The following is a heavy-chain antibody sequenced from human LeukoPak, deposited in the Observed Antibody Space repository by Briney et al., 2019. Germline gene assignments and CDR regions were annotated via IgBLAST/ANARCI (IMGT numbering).Heavy chain of an antibody. CDR2: IKVDGAEK. Sequence: PGGSLRLSCSASGFTFSSYWMTWVRQAPGKGLEWVASIKVDGAEKYYVDSVKGRFTISRDNDQNSLYLQMNSLRAKDMAVYYCARISSLPDARSGYRCFDIWGQGTMVTVSS. CDR1: GFTFSSYW. D-gene: IGHD3-3*01. V-gene: IGHV3-7*01. J-gene: IGHJ3*02. CDR3: ARISSLPDARSGYRCFDI.